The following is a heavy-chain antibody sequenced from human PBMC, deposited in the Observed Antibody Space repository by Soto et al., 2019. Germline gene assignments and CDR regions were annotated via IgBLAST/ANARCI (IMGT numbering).Heavy chain of an antibody. CDR2: TYYRSKWYN. D-gene: IGHD6-13*01. J-gene: IGHJ5*02. Sequence: SQTLSLTCAISGDSVSSNSAAWNWIRQSPSRGLEWLGRTYYRSKWYNDYAVSVKSRITINPDTSKNQFPLQLNSVTPDDTAVYYCAQGGIAAAGTLSWFDPWGQGTLVTVSS. V-gene: IGHV6-1*01. CDR3: AQGGIAAAGTLSWFDP. CDR1: GDSVSSNSAA.